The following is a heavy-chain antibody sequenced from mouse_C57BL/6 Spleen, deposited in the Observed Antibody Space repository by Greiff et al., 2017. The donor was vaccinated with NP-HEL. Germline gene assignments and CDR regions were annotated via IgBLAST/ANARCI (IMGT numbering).Heavy chain of an antibody. CDR2: FYPGSGSI. CDR3: ARHEEGELLFAY. J-gene: IGHJ3*01. Sequence: VMLVESGAELVKPGASVKLSCKASGYTFTEYTIHWVKQRSGQGLEWIGWFYPGSGSIKYNEKFKDKATLTADKSSSTVYMELSRLTSEDSAVYFCARHEEGELLFAYWGQGTLVTVSA. CDR1: GYTFTEYT. V-gene: IGHV1-62-2*01.